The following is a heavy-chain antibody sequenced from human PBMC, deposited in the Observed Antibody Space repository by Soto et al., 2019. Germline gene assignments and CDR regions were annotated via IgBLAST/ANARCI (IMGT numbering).Heavy chain of an antibody. CDR2: ISYSATT. J-gene: IGHJ5*01. Sequence: AETLCLTCTVPGGSISISPYNWGWIRQPPKKGLEWIGTISYSATTYCNTSLKSRVTMSVDTSKNQFSLKLSSVTAADTAVYYCARHPTGFTNWFDSWGQGTLVTVSS. CDR3: ARHPTGFTNWFDS. D-gene: IGHD1-1*01. V-gene: IGHV4-39*01. CDR1: GGSISISPYN.